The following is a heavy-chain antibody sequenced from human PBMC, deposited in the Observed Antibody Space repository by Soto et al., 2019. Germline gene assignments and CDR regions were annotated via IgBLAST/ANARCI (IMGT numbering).Heavy chain of an antibody. D-gene: IGHD4-17*01. CDR2: ISAYNGNT. J-gene: IGHJ4*02. Sequence: ASVKVSCKASGYTFTSYGISWVRQAPGQGLEWMGWISAYNGNTNYAQKLQGRVTMTTDTSTSTAYMELRSLRSDDTAVYYCAGDRYGDYAGPADYWGQGTLVTVSS. CDR3: AGDRYGDYAGPADY. CDR1: GYTFTSYG. V-gene: IGHV1-18*01.